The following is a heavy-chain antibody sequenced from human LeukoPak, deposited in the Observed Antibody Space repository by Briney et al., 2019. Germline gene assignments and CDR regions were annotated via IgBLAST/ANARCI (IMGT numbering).Heavy chain of an antibody. Sequence: GGSLRLSCAASGFIFSSYGMHWVRQAPGKGLEWVALIWYDGSKSHHADSVKGRFTISRDNSKNTLYLEMNSLRAEDTVVYYCARDLSGRDFWSGYYSDAFDIWGQGTMVTVSS. J-gene: IGHJ3*02. CDR2: IWYDGSKS. D-gene: IGHD3-3*01. CDR3: ARDLSGRDFWSGYYSDAFDI. V-gene: IGHV3-33*01. CDR1: GFIFSSYG.